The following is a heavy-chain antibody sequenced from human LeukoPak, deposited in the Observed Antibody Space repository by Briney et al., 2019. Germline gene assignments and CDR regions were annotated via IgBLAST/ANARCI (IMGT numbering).Heavy chain of an antibody. D-gene: IGHD1-26*01. CDR2: IKTDGSIT. CDR1: GFSFSVYW. V-gene: IGHV3-74*01. CDR3: ARVPSGSYFFLGAFDI. J-gene: IGHJ3*02. Sequence: GGSLRLSCAASGFSFSVYWMHWVRQAPGKGPVWVSRIKTDGSITDYADSVKGRFTISRDNSKNTPYLQMNSLRAEDTAVYYCARVPSGSYFFLGAFDIWGQGTMVTVSS.